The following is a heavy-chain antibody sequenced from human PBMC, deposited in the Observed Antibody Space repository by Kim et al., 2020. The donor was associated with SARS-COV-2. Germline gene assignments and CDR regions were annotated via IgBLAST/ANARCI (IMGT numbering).Heavy chain of an antibody. J-gene: IGHJ4*02. Sequence: GGSLRLSCAASGFTFSSYGMHWVRQAPGKGLEWVAVISYDGSNKYYADSVKGRFTISRDNSKNTLYLQMNSLRAEDTAVYYCAKDDRITGPLDYWGQGTLVTVSS. CDR2: ISYDGSNK. V-gene: IGHV3-30*18. D-gene: IGHD1-20*01. CDR1: GFTFSSYG. CDR3: AKDDRITGPLDY.